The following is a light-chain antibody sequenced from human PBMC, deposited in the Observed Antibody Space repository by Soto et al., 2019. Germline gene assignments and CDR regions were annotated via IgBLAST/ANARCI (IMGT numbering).Light chain of an antibody. CDR3: NSYTNSNTYV. CDR1: SSNIGGNS. Sequence: QSVLTQPPSVSAAPGQKVTISCSGSSSNIGGNSVSWYQQLPGTAPKLLIYDDDKRPSGIPDRFSGSKSGTSATLGITGFQTGDEADYYCNSYTNSNTYVFGSGTKVTVL. J-gene: IGLJ1*01. V-gene: IGLV1-51*01. CDR2: DDD.